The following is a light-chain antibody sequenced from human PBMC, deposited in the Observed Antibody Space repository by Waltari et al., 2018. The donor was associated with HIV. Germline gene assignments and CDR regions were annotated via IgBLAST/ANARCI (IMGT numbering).Light chain of an antibody. V-gene: IGLV3-25*03. J-gene: IGLJ3*02. CDR3: QSADITNTYPPRV. CDR2: NDS. Sequence: SYELTQLPSVSVSPGQTAKITCSGDALSKQYAYCYQPKPGQAPVLVIYNDSESPSGIPERFSGTSSGTTVTLTISGVQAEDEGDYYCQSADITNTYPPRVFGGGTRLTVL. CDR1: ALSKQY.